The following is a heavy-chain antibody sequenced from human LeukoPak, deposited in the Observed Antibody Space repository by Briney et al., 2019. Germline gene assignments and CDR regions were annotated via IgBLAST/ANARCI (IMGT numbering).Heavy chain of an antibody. D-gene: IGHD3-10*01. CDR2: ISDDGSGT. CDR3: SGGNGPGSFLIDY. CDR1: GFTFSTYA. V-gene: IGHV3-30-3*01. J-gene: IGHJ4*02. Sequence: PGRSLRLSCADSGFTFSTYAVHWVRQAPGKGREWVAIISDDGSGTYSSNSVKGRFTISRDNSRNTLYLQMNILRPQDTAGYFSSGGNGPGSFLIDYWGRGTVLRVPS.